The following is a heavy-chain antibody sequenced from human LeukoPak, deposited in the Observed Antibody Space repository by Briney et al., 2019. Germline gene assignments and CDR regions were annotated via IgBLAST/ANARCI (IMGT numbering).Heavy chain of an antibody. CDR3: ARDGDCSSTSCPEYYGMDV. CDR1: GFTVSSNY. D-gene: IGHD2-2*01. J-gene: IGHJ6*02. Sequence: GGSLRLSCAASGFTVSSNYMSWVRQAPGKGLEWASVIYSGGSTYYADSVKGRFTISRDNSKNTLYLQMNSLRAEDTAVYYCARDGDCSSTSCPEYYGMDVWGQGTTVTVSS. CDR2: IYSGGST. V-gene: IGHV3-66*01.